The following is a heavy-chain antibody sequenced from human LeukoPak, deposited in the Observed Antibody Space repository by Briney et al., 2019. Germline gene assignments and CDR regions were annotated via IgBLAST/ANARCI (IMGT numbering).Heavy chain of an antibody. V-gene: IGHV3-30-3*01. CDR2: ISFDGGNK. J-gene: IGHJ4*02. Sequence: GGSLRLSCATSGFTFSMSAMHWVRLAPGKGLDWVAVISFDGGNKFYADSVKGRFSISRDNSKNTLYLQVNSLGLDGTAVYFCARGRAGIAAAGFDYWGQGTLVTVSS. CDR1: GFTFSMSA. D-gene: IGHD6-13*01. CDR3: ARGRAGIAAAGFDY.